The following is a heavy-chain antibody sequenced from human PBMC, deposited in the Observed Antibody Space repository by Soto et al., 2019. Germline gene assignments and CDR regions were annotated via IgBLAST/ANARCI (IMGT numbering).Heavy chain of an antibody. J-gene: IGHJ3*02. CDR3: ARDSPLTSARAFDI. Sequence: EVQLVESGGGLIQAGGSLRLSGAASGLTVSSNYMSWVRQAPGKGLEWVSVIYSGGSTYYADSVKGRFTISRDSSKNTVYLQINSLGAEDTAVYYCARDSPLTSARAFDIWGQGTVVTVSS. V-gene: IGHV3-53*01. CDR2: IYSGGST. CDR1: GLTVSSNY.